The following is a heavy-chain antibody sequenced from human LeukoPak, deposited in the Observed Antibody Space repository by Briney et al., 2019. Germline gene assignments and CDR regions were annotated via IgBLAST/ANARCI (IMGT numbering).Heavy chain of an antibody. V-gene: IGHV1-18*01. CDR3: ARGWSHFDY. CDR1: GYTFTDYG. CDR2: ISAYTGST. Sequence: GASVKVSCKASGYTFTDYGISWVRQAPGQTLEWMGWISAYTGSTNYAQNLQGRVTLTTDTSTDTAYMELTSLRSDDTAAYYCARGWSHFDYWGQGTLVTVSS. J-gene: IGHJ4*02. D-gene: IGHD2-15*01.